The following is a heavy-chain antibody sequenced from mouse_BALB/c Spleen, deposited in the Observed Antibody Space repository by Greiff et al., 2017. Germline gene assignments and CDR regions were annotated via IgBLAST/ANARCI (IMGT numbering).Heavy chain of an antibody. D-gene: IGHD1-1*01. CDR1: GFTFTDYY. V-gene: IGHV7-3*02. CDR2: IRNKANGYTT. J-gene: IGHJ2*01. CDR3: ARDKGWAGRYFDY. Sequence: EVMLVESGGGLVQPGGSLRLSCATSGFTFTDYYMSWVRQPPGKALEWLGFIRNKANGYTTEYSASVKGRFTISRDNSQSILYLQMNTLRAEDSATYYCARDKGWAGRYFDYWGQGTTLTVSS.